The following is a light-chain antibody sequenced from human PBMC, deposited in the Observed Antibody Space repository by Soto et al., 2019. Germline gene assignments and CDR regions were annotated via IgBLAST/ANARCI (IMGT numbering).Light chain of an antibody. CDR2: LNSDGSH. V-gene: IGLV4-69*01. CDR1: SGHSSYP. J-gene: IGLJ3*02. Sequence: QPVLTQSPSASASLGASVKLTCTLSSGHSSYPIAWHQQQPEKGPRYLMKLNSDGSHSKGDGIPDRFSGSSSGAERYLTISSLQSEDEADYYCQTWGTGPWVFGGGTKLTVL. CDR3: QTWGTGPWV.